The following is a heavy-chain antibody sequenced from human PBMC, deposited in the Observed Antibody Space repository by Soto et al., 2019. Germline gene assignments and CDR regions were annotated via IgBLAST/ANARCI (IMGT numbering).Heavy chain of an antibody. V-gene: IGHV4-59*08. D-gene: IGHD1-26*01. CDR2: MYYSVST. CDR3: ARRYGSAIDY. J-gene: IGHJ4*02. Sequence: SETRSLTCTVSGGTISSLCWSWIRQPPGKGLEWIGYMYYSVSTSXXPSLKSRXXISVETSKNHXCLKLXRGTAADTAVYYCARRYGSAIDYWGQGTLVTVSS. CDR1: GGTISSLC.